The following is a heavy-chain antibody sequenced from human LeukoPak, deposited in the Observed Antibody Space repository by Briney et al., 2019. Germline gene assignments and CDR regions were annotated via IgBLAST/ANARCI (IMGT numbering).Heavy chain of an antibody. J-gene: IGHJ6*02. CDR2: ISSSGGST. Sequence: GGSLRLSCSASGFTFSSYAMHWVRQAPGKGLEYVSAISSSGGSTYYADSVKGRITISRDNSKNTLYLQMNSLRAEDTALYYCAKSTYYYDNSGYYSYFYGMDVWGQGTTVTVSS. CDR1: GFTFSSYA. CDR3: AKSTYYYDNSGYYSYFYGMDV. V-gene: IGHV3-64*04. D-gene: IGHD3-22*01.